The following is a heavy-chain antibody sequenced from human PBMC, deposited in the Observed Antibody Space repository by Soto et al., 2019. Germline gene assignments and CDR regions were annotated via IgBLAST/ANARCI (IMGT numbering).Heavy chain of an antibody. CDR2: IDYSGST. D-gene: IGHD3-22*01. CDR3: ARGPLHYYDSSGYYGRLDP. J-gene: IGHJ5*02. Sequence: QVQLQESGPGLVKPSQTLSLTCTVSGGAISRGGYYWSWIRHLPGTGLEWMGYIDYSGSTYSNPSLTSRVNISMDSSKNQLSLNLSSVTAADTAVYYCARGPLHYYDSSGYYGRLDPWGQGTLVTVSS. CDR1: GGAISRGGYY. V-gene: IGHV4-31*03.